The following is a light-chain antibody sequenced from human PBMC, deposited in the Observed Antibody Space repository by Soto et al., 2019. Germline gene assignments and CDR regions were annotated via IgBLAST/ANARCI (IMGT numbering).Light chain of an antibody. Sequence: IVLTQSPGTLSLSPGERATLSCRASQSVSNNYLAWYQQKPGQAPRLLIYGASNRATGIPDRFSGSGSGTEFTLTISSLQPDDFATYYCQQYNSYWGTFGQGTKVDIK. J-gene: IGKJ1*01. V-gene: IGKV3-20*01. CDR2: GAS. CDR1: QSVSNNY. CDR3: QQYNSYWGT.